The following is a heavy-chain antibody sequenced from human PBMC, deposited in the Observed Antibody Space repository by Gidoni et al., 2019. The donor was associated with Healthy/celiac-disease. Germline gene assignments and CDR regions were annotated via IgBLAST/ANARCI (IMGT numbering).Heavy chain of an antibody. CDR2: IYRVGST. CDR3: ARDAGLGAPRYYFDY. CDR1: GFTVRSNY. Sequence: EVQLVESGGGLVQPGGSLRLSCAASGFTVRSNYMSWVRLAPGKGLEWVSVIYRVGSTYSADSVKRRFTIARDNSKTSLYLQMNSLRAEDTAVYYCARDAGLGAPRYYFDYWGQGTLVTVSS. J-gene: IGHJ4*02. V-gene: IGHV3-66*02. D-gene: IGHD3-10*01.